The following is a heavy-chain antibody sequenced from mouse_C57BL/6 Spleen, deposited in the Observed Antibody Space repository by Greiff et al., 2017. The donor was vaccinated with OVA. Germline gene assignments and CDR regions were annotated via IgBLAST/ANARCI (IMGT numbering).Heavy chain of an antibody. V-gene: IGHV5-17*01. Sequence: EVHLVESGGGLVKPGGSLKLSCAASGFTFSDYGMHWVRQAPEKGLEWVAYISSGSSTIYYADTVKGRFTISRDNAKNTLFLQMTSLRSEDTAMYYCATYDYDVSWFAYWGQGTLVTVSA. CDR2: ISSGSSTI. J-gene: IGHJ3*01. CDR1: GFTFSDYG. D-gene: IGHD2-4*01. CDR3: ATYDYDVSWFAY.